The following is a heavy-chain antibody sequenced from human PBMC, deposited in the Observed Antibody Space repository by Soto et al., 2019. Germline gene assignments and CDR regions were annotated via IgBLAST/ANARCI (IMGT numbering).Heavy chain of an antibody. Sequence: EVQLLESGGGLVQPGGSLRLSCAASGFTFSSYAMSWVRQAPGKGLEWVSFVSGSGGSTYYADSVKGRFTISRDNSKNTLPLQMNSLTGENTDIYYCAKDWAGYCSGDSCFGFFDNWGQGTLVTVSS. CDR3: AKDWAGYCSGDSCFGFFDN. D-gene: IGHD2-15*01. CDR1: GFTFSSYA. V-gene: IGHV3-23*01. J-gene: IGHJ4*02. CDR2: VSGSGGST.